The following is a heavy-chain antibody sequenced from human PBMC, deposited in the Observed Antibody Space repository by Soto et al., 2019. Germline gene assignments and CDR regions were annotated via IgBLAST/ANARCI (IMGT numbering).Heavy chain of an antibody. CDR1: GFTFSNYG. D-gene: IGHD1-1*01. CDR2: ISYDGNVA. CDR3: AKEGPITNWYFDY. Sequence: GESLKISCAASGFTFSNYGMHWVRQAPGKGLEWVIVISYDGNVAYYADSVKGRFAISRDNSKNTLYLQMNSLRTEDTAMYYCAKEGPITNWYFDYWGQGTLVTVSS. V-gene: IGHV3-30*18. J-gene: IGHJ4*02.